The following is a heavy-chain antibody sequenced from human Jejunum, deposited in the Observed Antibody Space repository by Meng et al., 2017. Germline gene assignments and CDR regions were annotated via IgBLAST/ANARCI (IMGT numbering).Heavy chain of an antibody. V-gene: IGHV4-30-4*01. Sequence: QVQLQESGPGLGKPSQKLSLTGTGTGGSISSDDYYWSWLRQPPGKGLEWSGYIHYIGSAFYHPALKSRATVSVDTSKNQFSLELKSVTAADTALYYCVRGRDPMVVGELDPWGQGTLVTVSS. J-gene: IGHJ5*02. D-gene: IGHD2-15*01. CDR2: IHYIGSA. CDR1: GGSISSDDYY. CDR3: VRGRDPMVVGELDP.